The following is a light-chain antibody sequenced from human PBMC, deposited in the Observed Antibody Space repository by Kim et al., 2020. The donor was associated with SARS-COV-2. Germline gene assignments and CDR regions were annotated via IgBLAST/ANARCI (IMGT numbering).Light chain of an antibody. CDR1: SAHSSKA. V-gene: IGLV4-69*01. CDR2: LESDGTY. J-gene: IGLJ1*01. Sequence: QLVLTQSPSASASLGASVNLTCTLNSAHSSKAIAWHQQQSEKGPRFLMKLESDGTYRKGDGIPDRFSGSGTGAERYLTISSLQSEDEADYYCQTWVTGAPYVFGTGTRSPS. CDR3: QTWVTGAPYV.